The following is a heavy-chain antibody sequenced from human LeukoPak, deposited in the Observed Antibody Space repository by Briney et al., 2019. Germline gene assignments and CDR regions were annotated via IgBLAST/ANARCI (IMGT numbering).Heavy chain of an antibody. CDR2: ISWNSGSI. CDR1: GFTFDDYA. D-gene: IGHD5-18*01. Sequence: GGSLRLSCAASGFTFDDYAMHWVRQAPGKGLEWVSGISWNSGSIGYADSVKGRFTISRDNAKNSLYLQVNSLRAEDTALYYWAKSRGGYSYGYYFDYWGQGTLVTVSS. V-gene: IGHV3-9*01. J-gene: IGHJ4*02. CDR3: AKSRGGYSYGYYFDY.